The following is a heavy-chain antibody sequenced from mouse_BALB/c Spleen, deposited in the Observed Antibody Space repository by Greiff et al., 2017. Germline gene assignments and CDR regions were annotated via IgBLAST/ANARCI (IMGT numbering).Heavy chain of an antibody. CDR1: GYTFTSYT. CDR2: INPSSGYT. CDR3: ATNWGDNY. D-gene: IGHD4-1*01. Sequence: VQLQQSAAELARPGASVKMSCKASGYTFTSYTMHWVKQRPGQGLEWIGYINPSSGYTEYNQKFKDKTTLTADKSSSTAYMQLSSLTSEDSAVYYCATNWGDNYWGQGTTLTVSS. J-gene: IGHJ2*01. V-gene: IGHV1-4*02.